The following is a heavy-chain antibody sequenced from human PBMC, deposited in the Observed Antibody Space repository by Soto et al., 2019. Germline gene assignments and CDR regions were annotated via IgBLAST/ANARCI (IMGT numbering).Heavy chain of an antibody. CDR2: ISYDGSNK. CDR3: AKAPFSGYEIDY. Sequence: QVQLVESGGGVVQPGRSLRLSCAASGFTFSSYVMHWVRQAPGKGLEWVAVISYDGSNKYYADSVKGRFTISRDNSKNTLYLQMNSLRAEDTAVYYCAKAPFSGYEIDYWGQGTLVTVST. CDR1: GFTFSSYV. V-gene: IGHV3-30*18. J-gene: IGHJ4*02. D-gene: IGHD5-12*01.